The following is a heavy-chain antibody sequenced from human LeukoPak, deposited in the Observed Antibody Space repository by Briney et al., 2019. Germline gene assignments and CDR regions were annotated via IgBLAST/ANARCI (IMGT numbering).Heavy chain of an antibody. Sequence: ASVKASCKASGYTFTGYYMHWERQAPGQGLEWMGWINPNSGGTNYAQKFQGRVTMTRDTSISTAYMELSRLRSDDTAVYYCARGRGYSYGYNDVDYWGQGTLVTVSS. J-gene: IGHJ4*02. CDR1: GYTFTGYY. D-gene: IGHD5-18*01. CDR2: INPNSGGT. CDR3: ARGRGYSYGYNDVDY. V-gene: IGHV1-2*02.